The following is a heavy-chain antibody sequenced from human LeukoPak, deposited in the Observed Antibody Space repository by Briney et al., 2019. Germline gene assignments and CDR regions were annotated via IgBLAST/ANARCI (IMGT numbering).Heavy chain of an antibody. D-gene: IGHD6-6*01. CDR2: IDWDNDK. V-gene: IGHV2-70*04. J-gene: IGHJ4*02. CDR3: ARMGRGSSFYYFAY. Sequence: SGPTLVNPTQTLTLTCTFSGFSLSTSGVRVSGIRQPPGKALEWLARIDWDNDKQYSTSLKTRLSISKDTSKNQVVLTMTNMDSLATATYYCARMGRGSSFYYFAYWGQGTLVTVSS. CDR1: GFSLSTSGVR.